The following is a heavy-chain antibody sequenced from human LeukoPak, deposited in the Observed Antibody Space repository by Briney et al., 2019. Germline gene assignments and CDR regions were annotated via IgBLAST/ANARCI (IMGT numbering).Heavy chain of an antibody. CDR2: ISASGGST. CDR3: AKNYDSSGYKY. J-gene: IGHJ4*02. D-gene: IGHD3-22*01. CDR1: GLTFSSYA. V-gene: IGHV3-23*01. Sequence: GGPLRLSCAASGLTFSSYAMSWVRQAPGKGLEWVSTISASGGSTYYADSVQGRFTISRDNSKNTLCLQMNSLRAEDTAVYYCAKNYDSSGYKYWGQGTLVTVSS.